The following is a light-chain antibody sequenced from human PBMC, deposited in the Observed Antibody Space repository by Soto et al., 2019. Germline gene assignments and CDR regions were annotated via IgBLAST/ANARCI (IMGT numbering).Light chain of an antibody. V-gene: IGKV3-20*01. J-gene: IGKJ3*01. CDR2: AAS. Sequence: EIVLTQSPGTLSLSPGERATLSCRASQSVSSTFLAWYQQKPGQAPRLLIYAASSRATGIPDRFSGSGSGTDFTLTTSRLEPEDFAVYYCQQYGSSLFSFGPGTKVDNK. CDR3: QQYGSSLFS. CDR1: QSVSSTF.